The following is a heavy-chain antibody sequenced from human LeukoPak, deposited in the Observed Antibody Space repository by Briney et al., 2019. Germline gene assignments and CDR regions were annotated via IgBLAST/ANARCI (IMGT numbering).Heavy chain of an antibody. CDR1: GYTFTSYA. CDR3: ARGDYYDSSGYYYRKPLFDP. D-gene: IGHD3-22*01. CDR2: INTNTGNP. Sequence: GASVTVSCKASGYTFTSYAMNWVRQAPGQGLEWMGWINTNTGNPTYAQGFTGRFVFSLDTSVSTAYLQISSLKAEDTAVYYCARGDYYDSSGYYYRKPLFDPWGQGTLVTVSS. V-gene: IGHV7-4-1*02. J-gene: IGHJ5*02.